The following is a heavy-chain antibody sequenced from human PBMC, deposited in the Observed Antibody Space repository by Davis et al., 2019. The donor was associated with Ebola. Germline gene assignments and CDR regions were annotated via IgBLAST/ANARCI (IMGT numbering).Heavy chain of an antibody. CDR2: IYYSGST. V-gene: IGHV4-39*07. CDR1: GGSISSSSNY. J-gene: IGHJ4*02. Sequence: PSETLSLTCTVSGGSISSSSNYWSWIRQPPGKGLEWIATIYYSGSTYYNPSLKSRLIISVDTSTNQFSLKLTSVSAADTAVYYCARNSSGFGYFDYWGQGTLVTVSS. D-gene: IGHD6-19*01. CDR3: ARNSSGFGYFDY.